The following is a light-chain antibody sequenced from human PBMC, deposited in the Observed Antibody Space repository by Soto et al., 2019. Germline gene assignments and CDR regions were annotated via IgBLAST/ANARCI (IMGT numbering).Light chain of an antibody. J-gene: IGKJ2*01. CDR3: LRYGGSPGT. CDR2: GAS. CDR1: QSVSSNY. V-gene: IGKV3-20*01. Sequence: EIVLTQSPGTLSLPPGERATLSCRASQSVSSNYLAWYQQKPCQAPRRLIYGASSRATGIPDRFSGSGSGTAFTLTISRLESEEFAVYYCLRYGGSPGTLDQGTKLEIK.